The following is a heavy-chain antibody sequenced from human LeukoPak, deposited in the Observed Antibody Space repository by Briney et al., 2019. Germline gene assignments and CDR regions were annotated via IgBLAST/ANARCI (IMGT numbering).Heavy chain of an antibody. CDR3: ARVPPLYDSWSGYSGAWFDP. D-gene: IGHD3-3*01. J-gene: IGHJ5*02. CDR1: GGSFSGYY. V-gene: IGHV4-34*01. Sequence: SETLPLTCAVYGGSFSGYYWSWIRQPPGKGLEWIGEINHSGSTNYNPSLKSRVTISVDTSKNQFSLKLSSVTAADTAVYYCARVPPLYDSWSGYSGAWFDPWGQGTLVTVSS. CDR2: INHSGST.